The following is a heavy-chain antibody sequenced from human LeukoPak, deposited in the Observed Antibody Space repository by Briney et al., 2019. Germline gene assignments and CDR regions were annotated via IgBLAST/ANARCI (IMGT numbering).Heavy chain of an antibody. CDR2: IYPGDSDA. Sequence: GGSLKISCEASGYTFTNHCIGWVRQMPGKGLEWMAIIYPGDSDASYSPSFQGQVTISADKSISTPYLQWSSLKASEPAMYYCAREAYLNFFDYWGQGTLVSVSS. CDR1: GYTFTNHC. J-gene: IGHJ4*02. D-gene: IGHD2/OR15-2a*01. CDR3: AREAYLNFFDY. V-gene: IGHV5-51*03.